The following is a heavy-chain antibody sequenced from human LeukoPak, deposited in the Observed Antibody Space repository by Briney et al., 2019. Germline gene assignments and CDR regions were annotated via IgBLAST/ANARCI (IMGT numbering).Heavy chain of an antibody. CDR3: VRNGDYSADY. D-gene: IGHD4-17*01. J-gene: IGHJ4*02. V-gene: IGHV4-4*02. CDR1: GVSISTGYW. CDR2: IHHSGSA. Sequence: SETLSLTCAVSGVSISTGYWWSWVRQPPGERLEWIGEIHHSGSAAYNPSLKSRVIISVDKSKNQFSLNLNSVTAADTAVYYCVRNGDYSADYWGQGTLVTVSS.